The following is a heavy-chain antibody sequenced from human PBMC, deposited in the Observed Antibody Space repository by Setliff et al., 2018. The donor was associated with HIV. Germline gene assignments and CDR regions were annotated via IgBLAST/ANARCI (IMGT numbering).Heavy chain of an antibody. CDR3: ARDFGGYCSSMSCPGLFDP. CDR2: IIPISGTV. CDR1: GGTFSSYA. J-gene: IGHJ5*02. Sequence: ASVKVSCKAPGGTFSSYAISWVRQAPGQGLEWMGGIIPISGTVNYAQKFWGRVTITTHESTSTAYMELSSLRSEDTAVYYCARDFGGYCSSMSCPGLFDPWGQGTLVTV. V-gene: IGHV1-69*05. D-gene: IGHD2-2*01.